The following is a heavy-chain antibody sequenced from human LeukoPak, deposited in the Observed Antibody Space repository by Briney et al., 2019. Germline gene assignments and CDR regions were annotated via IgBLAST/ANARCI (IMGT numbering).Heavy chain of an antibody. V-gene: IGHV3-9*01. Sequence: PGGSLRLSCAASGFTFDDYAMHWVRHAPGKGLEWVSGISWNSGSIGYADSVKGRFTISRDNAKNSLYLQMNSLRAEDTALYYCAKALDGWEGPLDYWGQGTLVTVSS. J-gene: IGHJ4*02. CDR3: AKALDGWEGPLDY. CDR1: GFTFDDYA. D-gene: IGHD1-26*01. CDR2: ISWNSGSI.